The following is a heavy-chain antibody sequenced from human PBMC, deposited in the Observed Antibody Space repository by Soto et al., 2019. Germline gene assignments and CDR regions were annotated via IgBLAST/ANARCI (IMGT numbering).Heavy chain of an antibody. J-gene: IGHJ5*02. CDR2: IYYSGST. CDR1: VGSISSGDYY. D-gene: IGHD5-18*01. CDR3: ASLKLGYSTFDP. Sequence: QVQLQESGPGLVKPSQTLSLTCSVSVGSISSGDYYCSRIRQPPGKGLEWIGYIYYSGSTYYNPSLKSRVTISVDTSKNQFSLKLSSVTAADTAVYYCASLKLGYSTFDPWGQGTLVTVSS. V-gene: IGHV4-30-4*01.